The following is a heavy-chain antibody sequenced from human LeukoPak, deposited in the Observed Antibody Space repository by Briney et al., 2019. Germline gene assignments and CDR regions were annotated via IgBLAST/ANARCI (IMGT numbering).Heavy chain of an antibody. CDR2: IIPILGIA. D-gene: IGHD3-9*01. J-gene: IGHJ4*02. CDR3: TRDRGVLRYCDWLLPLDY. Sequence: GASVKVSCKASGGTFSSYAISWVRQAPGQGLEWMGRIIPILGIANYAQKFQGRVTITADKSTSTAYMELSSLRSEDTAVYYCTRDRGVLRYCDWLLPLDYWGQGGLVTVSS. V-gene: IGHV1-69*04. CDR1: GGTFSSYA.